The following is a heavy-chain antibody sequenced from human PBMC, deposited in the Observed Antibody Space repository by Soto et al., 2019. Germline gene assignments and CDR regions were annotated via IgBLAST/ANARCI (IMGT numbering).Heavy chain of an antibody. V-gene: IGHV1-69*02. D-gene: IGHD4-17*01. CDR3: ARAPVSHRLPFDY. J-gene: IGHJ4*02. CDR1: GGTFSSYT. CDR2: IIPILGIA. Sequence: SVKVSCKASGGTFSSYTISWVRQAPGQGLEWMGRIIPILGIANYAQKFQGRVTITADKSTSTAYMELSSLRSEDTAVYYRARAPVSHRLPFDYLGQGTLVTV.